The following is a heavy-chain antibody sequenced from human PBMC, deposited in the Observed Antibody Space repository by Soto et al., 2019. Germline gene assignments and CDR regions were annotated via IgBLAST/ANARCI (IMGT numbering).Heavy chain of an antibody. CDR3: ARMGCSGGSGEGCAYCGRDV. D-gene: IGHD2-15*01. CDR1: GFTFYTYG. CDR2: IWYDGSLK. V-gene: IGHV3-33*01. J-gene: IGHJ6*02. Sequence: QVQLVESGGGVVQPGRSLRLSCAASGFTFYTYGMHWVRQAPGKGLEWVAIIWYDGSLKYYADSVKGRFTISRDNPKKRLYLGRGGVRGGERGVYCGARMGCSGGSGEGCAYCGRDVWGQGTTVTVSS.